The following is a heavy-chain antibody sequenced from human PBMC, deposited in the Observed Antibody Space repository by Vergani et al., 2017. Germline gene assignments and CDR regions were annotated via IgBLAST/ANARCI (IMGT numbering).Heavy chain of an antibody. D-gene: IGHD1-26*01. CDR2: VGFDGSDT. CDR1: GFPLSNAW. J-gene: IGHJ4*02. CDR3: ARDGAGTIDCDY. V-gene: IGHV3-74*01. Sequence: EVQLVESGGGLVQPGGSLRLSCAASGFPLSNAWINWVRQGPGKGLEWVSRVGFDGSDTVYADSVKGRFTISKDSAMNTVHLQMTNVRAEDTAVYFCARDGAGTIDCDYCGPGILVTVSS.